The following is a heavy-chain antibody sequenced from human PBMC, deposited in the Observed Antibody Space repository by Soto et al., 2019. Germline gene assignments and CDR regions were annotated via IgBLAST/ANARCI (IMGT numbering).Heavy chain of an antibody. CDR1: GYGXTCYA. V-gene: IGHV1-18*01. J-gene: IGHJ5*02. CDR3: ARVLGYCSGGSCYAGNWFDP. D-gene: IGHD2-15*01. CDR2: ISAYNGNT. Sequence: SVKPSCKEPGYGXTCYAIWSLQQAQGKGLEWMGWISAYNGNTNYAQKLQGRVTMTTDTSTSTAYMELRSLRSDDTAVYYCARVLGYCSGGSCYAGNWFDPWGQGTLVTVSS.